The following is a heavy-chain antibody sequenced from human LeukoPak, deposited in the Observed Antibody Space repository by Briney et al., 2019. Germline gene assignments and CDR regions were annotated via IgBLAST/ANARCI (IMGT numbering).Heavy chain of an antibody. J-gene: IGHJ6*02. D-gene: IGHD1-26*01. Sequence: SETLSLTCSVSDGSINSYYWHWIRRPPGKGLEWIGYIYYNGNTNYSPSLKGRVTMSVDTSKNLFSLKVSSVTAADTAVYYCARGRSNYYGMDVWGQGTTVTVSS. V-gene: IGHV4-59*01. CDR1: DGSINSYY. CDR3: ARGRSNYYGMDV. CDR2: IYYNGNT.